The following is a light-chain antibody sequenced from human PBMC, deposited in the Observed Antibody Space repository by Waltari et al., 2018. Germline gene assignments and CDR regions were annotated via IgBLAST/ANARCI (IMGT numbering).Light chain of an antibody. CDR2: DAS. Sequence: EIVLTQSPGTLSLSPGERATLSRRSSQHVSWSLAWYQQKPGQAPRLLIYDASSRATGIPDRFSGGGSGTDFSLTISRLEPEDFAVYYCQKYVSLPATFGQGTKVEIK. CDR1: QHVSWS. V-gene: IGKV3-20*01. J-gene: IGKJ1*01. CDR3: QKYVSLPAT.